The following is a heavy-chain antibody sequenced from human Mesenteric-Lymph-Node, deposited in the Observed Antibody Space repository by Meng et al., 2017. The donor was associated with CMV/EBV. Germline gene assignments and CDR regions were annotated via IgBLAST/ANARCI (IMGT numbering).Heavy chain of an antibody. Sequence: CKASGYTFTSYYIHWVRQAPGQGLEWMGVINPSGGATSYAQKFQGRITMTRDTSTSTVYMELSSLRSEDTAMYYCANVYGSGNYPDYWGQGTLVTVSS. CDR3: ANVYGSGNYPDY. CDR2: INPSGGAT. CDR1: GYTFTSYY. V-gene: IGHV1-46*01. J-gene: IGHJ4*02. D-gene: IGHD3-10*01.